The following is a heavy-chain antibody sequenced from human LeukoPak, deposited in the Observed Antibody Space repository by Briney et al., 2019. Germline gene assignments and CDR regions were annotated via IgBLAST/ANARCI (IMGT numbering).Heavy chain of an antibody. D-gene: IGHD3-10*01. CDR1: GFTFSSYA. CDR3: ARDRGITMVRGVIMHYYYGMDV. CDR2: ISYDGSNK. Sequence: GGSLRLSCAASGFTFSSYAMHWVRQAPGKGLEWVAVISYDGSNKYYADSVKGRFTISRDNSKNTLYLQMNSLRAEDTAVYYCARDRGITMVRGVIMHYYYGMDVWGKGTTDTVSS. V-gene: IGHV3-30*04. J-gene: IGHJ6*04.